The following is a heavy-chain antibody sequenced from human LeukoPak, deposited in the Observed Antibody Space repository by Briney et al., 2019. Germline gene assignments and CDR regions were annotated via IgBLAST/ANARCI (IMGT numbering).Heavy chain of an antibody. CDR3: ARDRSAYGGDYFDY. CDR1: GFTFSSYA. J-gene: IGHJ4*02. CDR2: ISYDGSNK. D-gene: IGHD3-10*01. V-gene: IGHV3-30*01. Sequence: PGRSLRLSCAASGFTFSSYAMHWVRQAPGKGLGWVAVISYDGSNKYYADSVKGRFTISRDNSKNTLYLQMNSLKAEDTAVYYCARDRSAYGGDYFDYWGQGTLVTVSS.